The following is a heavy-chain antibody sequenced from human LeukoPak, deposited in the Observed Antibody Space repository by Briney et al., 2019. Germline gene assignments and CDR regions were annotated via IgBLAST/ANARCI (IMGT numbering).Heavy chain of an antibody. Sequence: ASVKVSCKASGYTFTSYYMHWVRQAPGQGLEWMGWISAYNGNTNYAQKLQGRVTMTTDTSTSTAYMELRSLRSDDTAVYYCAGNLGYSYGWGYYYYMDVWGKGTTVTVSS. J-gene: IGHJ6*03. CDR2: ISAYNGNT. V-gene: IGHV1-18*04. CDR1: GYTFTSYY. CDR3: AGNLGYSYGWGYYYYMDV. D-gene: IGHD5-18*01.